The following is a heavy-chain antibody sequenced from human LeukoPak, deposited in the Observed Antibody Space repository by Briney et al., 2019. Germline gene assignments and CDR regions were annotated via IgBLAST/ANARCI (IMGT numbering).Heavy chain of an antibody. D-gene: IGHD2-21*01. CDR2: ISGSGGST. V-gene: IGHV3-23*01. CDR1: GFTFSSYA. CDR3: AKDRRGTTIARTRLDAFDI. Sequence: GSLRLSCAASGFTFSSYAMSWVRQAPGKGLEWVSAISGSGGSTYYADSVKGRFTISRDNSKNTLYLQMNSLRAEDTAVYYCAKDRRGTTIARTRLDAFDIWGQGTMVTVSS. J-gene: IGHJ3*02.